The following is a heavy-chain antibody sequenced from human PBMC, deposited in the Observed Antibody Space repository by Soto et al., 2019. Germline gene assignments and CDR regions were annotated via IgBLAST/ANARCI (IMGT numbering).Heavy chain of an antibody. CDR2: IYSGGTT. J-gene: IGHJ4*02. CDR1: GFTVRANY. V-gene: IGHV3-53*01. CDR3: HGYSY. Sequence: EVQLVESGGGLIQPGGSLRLSCAVSGFTVRANYMSWVRQAPGKGLEWVSVIYSGGTTYYADSVKGRFIISRDISKNTLYLQMNILRAEETAVYYCHGYSYWGQGALGNVSS. D-gene: IGHD5-12*01.